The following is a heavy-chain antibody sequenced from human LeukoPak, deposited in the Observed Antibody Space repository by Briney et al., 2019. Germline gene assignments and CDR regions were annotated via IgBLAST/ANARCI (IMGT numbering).Heavy chain of an antibody. CDR1: GFTVSSNY. J-gene: IGHJ4*02. Sequence: GGSLRLSCAASGFTVSSNYMSWVRQAPGKGLEWVSVIYSGGSTYYADSVKGRYTISRDNSKNTLYLQMNSLRAEDTAVYYCASGASVGATTIDYWGQGTLVTVSS. V-gene: IGHV3-53*01. CDR2: IYSGGST. CDR3: ASGASVGATTIDY. D-gene: IGHD1-26*01.